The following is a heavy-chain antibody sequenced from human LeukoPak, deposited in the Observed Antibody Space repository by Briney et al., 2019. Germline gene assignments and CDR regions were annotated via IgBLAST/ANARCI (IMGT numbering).Heavy chain of an antibody. Sequence: SETLSHTCTVSGGSIRSYYWSWIRQPPGKGLEWIGYIYYSGSTNYNPSLKSRVTISVDTSKNQFSLKLSSVTAADTAVYYCARAGGGERNFDYCGQGTLVTVSS. CDR2: IYYSGST. CDR3: ARAGGGERNFDY. D-gene: IGHD3-16*01. CDR1: GGSIRSYY. J-gene: IGHJ4*02. V-gene: IGHV4-59*01.